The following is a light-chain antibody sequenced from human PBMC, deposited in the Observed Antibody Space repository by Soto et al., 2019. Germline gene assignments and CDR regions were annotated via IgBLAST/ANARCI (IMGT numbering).Light chain of an antibody. J-gene: IGLJ1*01. CDR2: EGS. CDR3: CSYGGRSTYV. V-gene: IGLV2-23*01. Sequence: QSALTQPASVSGSPGQSITISCTGTSSDVGSYNLVSWYQQHPGKAPKLLISEGSKWPSGVSNRFSGSKSANTASLTISGLQPEDEADYFCCSYGGRSTYVFGPGTKLTVL. CDR1: SSDVGSYNL.